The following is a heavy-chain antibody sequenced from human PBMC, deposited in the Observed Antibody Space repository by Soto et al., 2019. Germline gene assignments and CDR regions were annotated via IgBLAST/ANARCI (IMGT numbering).Heavy chain of an antibody. Sequence: GGSLRLSCAASGFTFSSYGMHWVRQAPGKGLEWVAVIWYDGSNKYYADSVKGRFTISRDNSKNTLYLQMNSLRAEDTAVYYCARGYYGAGPYYFDYWGQGTLVTVSS. CDR1: GFTFSSYG. D-gene: IGHD3-22*01. J-gene: IGHJ4*02. CDR2: IWYDGSNK. V-gene: IGHV3-33*01. CDR3: ARGYYGAGPYYFDY.